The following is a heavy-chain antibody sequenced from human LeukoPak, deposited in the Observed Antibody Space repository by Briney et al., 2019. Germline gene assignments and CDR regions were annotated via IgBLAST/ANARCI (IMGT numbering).Heavy chain of an antibody. Sequence: GGSLRLSCAASGFTVSSNYMSWVRQAPGKGLEWVSVIYSGGSTYYADSVKGRFTISRDNSKNTLYLQMNSLRAEDTAVYYCARGSSSWYYYFDYWGQGTLVTVSS. J-gene: IGHJ4*02. D-gene: IGHD6-13*01. CDR2: IYSGGST. V-gene: IGHV3-66*01. CDR1: GFTVSSNY. CDR3: ARGSSSWYYYFDY.